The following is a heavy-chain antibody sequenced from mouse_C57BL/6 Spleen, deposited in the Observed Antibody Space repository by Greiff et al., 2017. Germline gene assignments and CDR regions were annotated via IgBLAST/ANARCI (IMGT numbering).Heavy chain of an antibody. D-gene: IGHD1-1*01. CDR1: GYTFTSYW. CDR3: ARWGTTVDQDY. Sequence: QVQLQQPGAELVKPGASVKLSCKASGYTFTSYWMHWVKQRPGQGLEWIGMIHPNSGSTNYNEKFKSKATLTVDQSSSTAYMQLSSLTSEDSAVYYCARWGTTVDQDYWGQGTTLTVSS. J-gene: IGHJ2*01. CDR2: IHPNSGST. V-gene: IGHV1-64*01.